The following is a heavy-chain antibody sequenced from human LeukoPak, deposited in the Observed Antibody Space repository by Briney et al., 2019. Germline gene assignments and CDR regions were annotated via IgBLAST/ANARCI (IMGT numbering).Heavy chain of an antibody. J-gene: IGHJ4*02. D-gene: IGHD3-22*01. CDR2: IYYSGST. V-gene: IGHV4-39*07. CDR3: ASEDYDSSGYYAEDFDY. CDR1: GGSISSSSYY. Sequence: SETLSLTCTVSGGSISSSSYYWGWIRQPPGKGLEWIGSIYYSGSTYYNPSLKSRVTISVDTSKNQFSLKLSSVTAADTAVYYCASEDYDSSGYYAEDFDYWGQGTLVTVSS.